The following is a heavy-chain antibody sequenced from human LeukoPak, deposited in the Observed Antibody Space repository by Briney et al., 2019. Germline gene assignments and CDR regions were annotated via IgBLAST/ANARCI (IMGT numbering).Heavy chain of an antibody. CDR3: ARDLAFSGYSSSWLNY. D-gene: IGHD6-13*01. J-gene: IGHJ4*02. CDR2: INTDGSMA. CDR1: GFTFSNYW. V-gene: IGHV3-74*01. Sequence: GGSLRLSCAASGFTFSNYWMHWVRQAPGKGLVWVSHINTDGSMASYADSAKGRFTISRDNAKNTLYLQMNSLRAEDTAVYYCARDLAFSGYSSSWLNYWGQGTLVTVSS.